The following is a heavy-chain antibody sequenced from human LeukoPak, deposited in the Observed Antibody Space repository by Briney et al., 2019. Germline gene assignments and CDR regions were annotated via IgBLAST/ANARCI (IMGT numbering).Heavy chain of an antibody. CDR1: GFTFSDSA. V-gene: IGHV3-21*01. D-gene: IGHD2/OR15-2a*01. CDR2: INNVASHI. Sequence: GGSLRLSCAASGFTFSDSAMNWVRQAPGKGLEWVSSINNVASHIYYADSVRGRFTISRDNAKNSVSLQMNNLRAEDTAVYYCARDATQYFDSWGQGILVTVSS. CDR3: ARDATQYFDS. J-gene: IGHJ4*02.